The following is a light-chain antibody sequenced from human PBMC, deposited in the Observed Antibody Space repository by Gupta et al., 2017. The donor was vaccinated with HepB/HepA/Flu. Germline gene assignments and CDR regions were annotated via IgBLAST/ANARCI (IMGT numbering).Light chain of an antibody. CDR2: RAS. Sequence: DIQMTQSPSTLSASVGDRVTITCRASQSISGWLAWYQQKPGKAPKLLIQRASTLESGVPSRFSGSKSGTEFTLTISSLQPDDFATYYCQQDSTSSRTFGQGTKVEIK. CDR3: QQDSTSSRT. J-gene: IGKJ1*01. CDR1: QSISGW. V-gene: IGKV1-5*03.